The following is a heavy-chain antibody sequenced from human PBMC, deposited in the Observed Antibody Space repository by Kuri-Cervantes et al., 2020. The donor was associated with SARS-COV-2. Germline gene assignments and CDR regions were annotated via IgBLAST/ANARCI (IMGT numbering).Heavy chain of an antibody. CDR2: ISYDGSNK. CDR3: AKDLGGYVGY. D-gene: IGHD3-22*01. V-gene: IGHV3-30*18. Sequence: GGSLRLSCEASEFTVVGNYMSWVRQAPGKGLEWVAVISYDGSNKYYADSVKGRFTISRDNSKNTLYLQMNSLRAEDTAVYYCAKDLGGYVGYWGQGTLVTVSS. J-gene: IGHJ4*02. CDR1: EFTVVGNY.